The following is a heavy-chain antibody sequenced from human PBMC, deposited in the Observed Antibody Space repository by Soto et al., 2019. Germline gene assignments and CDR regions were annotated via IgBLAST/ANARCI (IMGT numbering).Heavy chain of an antibody. CDR2: IYYSGST. Sequence: SETLSLTCTVSGGSISSGGYCWSWIRKHPGKGLEWIGYIYYSGSTYYNPSLKSRVTISVDTSKNQFSLKLSSVTAADTAVYYCARVRYCSGGSCYPRFDPWGQGTLVTVSS. V-gene: IGHV4-31*03. J-gene: IGHJ5*02. CDR3: ARVRYCSGGSCYPRFDP. D-gene: IGHD2-15*01. CDR1: GGSISSGGYC.